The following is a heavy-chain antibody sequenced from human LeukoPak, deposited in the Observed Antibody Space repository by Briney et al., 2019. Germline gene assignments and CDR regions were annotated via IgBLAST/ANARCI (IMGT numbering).Heavy chain of an antibody. CDR2: ISDDGRRK. J-gene: IGHJ4*02. V-gene: IGHV3-30*18. CDR1: GFSFISYG. CDR3: AKRPSDYGDYVSYFDY. Sequence: SGGSLSLSCAAPGFSFISYGMHWFRQAPGKGLKWVGVISDDGRRKDYADSVKGRFTISRDNSKDTLYLQMNSLRAEDTAVYYCAKRPSDYGDYVSYFDYWGQGTLVTVSS. D-gene: IGHD4-17*01.